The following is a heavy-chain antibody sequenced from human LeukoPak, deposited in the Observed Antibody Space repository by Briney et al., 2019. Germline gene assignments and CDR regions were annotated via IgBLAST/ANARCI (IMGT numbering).Heavy chain of an antibody. Sequence: SETLSLTCTVSGGSISSGSYYWSWIRQPAGKGLEWIGRIYTSGSTNYNPSLKSRVTISVDTSKNQFSLKLSSVTAADTAVYYCARGGNDYGDYEGYWGQGTLVTVSS. J-gene: IGHJ4*02. CDR3: ARGGNDYGDYEGY. D-gene: IGHD4-17*01. CDR1: GGSISSGSYY. CDR2: IYTSGST. V-gene: IGHV4-61*02.